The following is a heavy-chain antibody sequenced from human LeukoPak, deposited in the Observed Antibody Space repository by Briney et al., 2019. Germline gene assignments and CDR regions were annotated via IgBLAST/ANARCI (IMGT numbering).Heavy chain of an antibody. CDR1: GFTFSTYS. Sequence: GGSLRLSCAASGFTFSTYSMNWVRQPPGKGLEWVSYISSSSSTIYYADSVKGRFTISRDNAKNSLYLQMNSLRDEDTAVFYCARGASRGFDYWGHGTLVTVSS. CDR2: ISSSSSTI. CDR3: ARGASRGFDY. V-gene: IGHV3-48*02. J-gene: IGHJ4*01. D-gene: IGHD5-24*01.